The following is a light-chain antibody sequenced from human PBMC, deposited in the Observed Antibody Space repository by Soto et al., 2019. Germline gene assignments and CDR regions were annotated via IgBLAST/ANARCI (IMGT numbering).Light chain of an antibody. Sequence: STLSASVGDIVAITCRASDNIVHWVAWYQQKPGKAPKLLIYKAANLADEVPSRFAGSGSGTDFTLTITRLQPDDFATYYCQHYNSFSRTFGQGTKVDIK. CDR2: KAA. CDR3: QHYNSFSRT. V-gene: IGKV1-5*03. CDR1: DNIVHW. J-gene: IGKJ1*01.